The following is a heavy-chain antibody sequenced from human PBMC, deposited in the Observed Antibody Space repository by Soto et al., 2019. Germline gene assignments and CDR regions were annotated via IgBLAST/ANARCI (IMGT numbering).Heavy chain of an antibody. CDR3: ARERYGDYGRGTFDI. D-gene: IGHD4-17*01. V-gene: IGHV6-1*01. CDR2: TYYRSKWYN. Sequence: SQTLSLTCAISWDSVSNTSTAWNWIRQSPSRGLEWLGRTYYRSKWYNDYAVSVKSRIIINPDTSKNQFSLQLNSVTPEDTAVYYCARERYGDYGRGTFDIWGQGTMVTVSS. J-gene: IGHJ3*02. CDR1: WDSVSNTSTA.